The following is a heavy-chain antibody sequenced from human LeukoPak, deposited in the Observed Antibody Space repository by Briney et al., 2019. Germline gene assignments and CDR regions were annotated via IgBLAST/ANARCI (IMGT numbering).Heavy chain of an antibody. Sequence: GGSLRLSCAASGFTLSAYAMSWVRQAPGKGLEWVSVISGSGGSTYYADSVKGRFTISRDNSKNTLNLQMSSLRAEDTAVYYCVRRGSGDYFDYWGQGTLVTVSS. CDR1: GFTLSAYA. J-gene: IGHJ4*02. V-gene: IGHV3-23*01. CDR2: ISGSGGST. D-gene: IGHD3-16*01. CDR3: VRRGSGDYFDY.